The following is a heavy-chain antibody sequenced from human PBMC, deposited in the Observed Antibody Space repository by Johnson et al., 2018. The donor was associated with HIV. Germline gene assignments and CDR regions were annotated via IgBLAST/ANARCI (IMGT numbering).Heavy chain of an antibody. CDR1: GFTFSNYD. V-gene: IGHV3-13*04. Sequence: QLVASGGGVVQPGGSLRLSCAASGFTFSNYDMHWVRQATGKGLEWVSAIGTAGDTYYPGSVKGRFTISRDNSKNTLYLQMNSLRAEDTAVYYCAKVLGYSSSSRDAFDIWGQGTMVTVSS. J-gene: IGHJ3*02. D-gene: IGHD6-6*01. CDR3: AKVLGYSSSSRDAFDI. CDR2: IGTAGDT.